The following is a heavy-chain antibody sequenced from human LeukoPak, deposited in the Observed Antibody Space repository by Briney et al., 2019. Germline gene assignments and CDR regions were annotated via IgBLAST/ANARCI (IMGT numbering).Heavy chain of an antibody. CDR3: TTARGYSAYEY. D-gene: IGHD5-12*01. CDR2: IKSKTDGGTT. V-gene: IGHV3-15*01. Sequence: GGSLRLSCAASGFTVNNAWMTWVRQAPGKGLEWVGRIKSKTDGGTTDFAAPVNGRFTISRDDSENTLYLQMNRLKAEDTAIYYCTTARGYSAYEYWGRGTMVTVSS. CDR1: GFTVNNAW. J-gene: IGHJ3*01.